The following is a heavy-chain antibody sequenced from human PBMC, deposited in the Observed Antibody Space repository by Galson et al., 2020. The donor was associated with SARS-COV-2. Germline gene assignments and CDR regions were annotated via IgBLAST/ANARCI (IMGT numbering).Heavy chain of an antibody. D-gene: IGHD3-9*01. CDR2: IYTSGST. V-gene: IGHV4-4*07. CDR3: ARDRIYDILTGFPLEAFDI. CDR1: GGSISSYY. Sequence: SETLSLTCTVSGGSISSYYWSWIRQPAGKGLEWIGRIYTSGSTNYNPSLKSRVTMSVDTSKNQFSLKLSSVTAADTAVYYCARDRIYDILTGFPLEAFDIWGQGTMVTVSS. J-gene: IGHJ3*02.